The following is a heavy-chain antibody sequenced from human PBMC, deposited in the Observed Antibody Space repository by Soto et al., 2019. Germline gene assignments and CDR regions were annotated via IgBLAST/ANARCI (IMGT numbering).Heavy chain of an antibody. D-gene: IGHD6-13*01. CDR3: AKDSSSWYYFDY. J-gene: IGHJ4*02. CDR2: ISYDGSNK. CDR1: GFTFSSYG. V-gene: IGHV3-30*18. Sequence: PGGSLRLSCAASGFTFSSYGMHWVRQAPCKGLEWVAVISYDGSNKYYADSVKGRFTISRDNSKNTLYLQMNSLRAEDTAVYYCAKDSSSWYYFDYWGQGTLVTVSS.